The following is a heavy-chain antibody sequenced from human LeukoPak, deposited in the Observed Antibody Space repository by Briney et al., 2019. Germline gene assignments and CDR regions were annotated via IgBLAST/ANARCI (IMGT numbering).Heavy chain of an antibody. V-gene: IGHV3-49*04. Sequence: GGSLRLSCTASGFTFGDYAMSWVRQAPGKGLEWVGFIRSKAYGGTTEYAASVKGRFTISRDDSKSIAYLQMNSLKTEDTAVYYRTRVSVVARTFDYWGQGTLVTVSS. CDR3: TRVSVVARTFDY. CDR2: IRSKAYGGTT. CDR1: GFTFGDYA. D-gene: IGHD3-22*01. J-gene: IGHJ4*02.